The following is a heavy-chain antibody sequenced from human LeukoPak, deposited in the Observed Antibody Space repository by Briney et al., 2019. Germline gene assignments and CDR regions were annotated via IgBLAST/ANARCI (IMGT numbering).Heavy chain of an antibody. J-gene: IGHJ6*03. CDR3: AKVGRRCSGGSCPVYYYYYYMDV. V-gene: IGHV3-43D*03. Sequence: GGSLRLSCAASGFTFDDYAMHWVRQAPGKGLEWVSLISWDGGSTYYADSVKGRFTISRDNSKDSLYLQMNSLRAEDTALYYCAKVGRRCSGGSCPVYYYYYYMDVWGKGTTVTVSS. D-gene: IGHD2-15*01. CDR2: ISWDGGST. CDR1: GFTFDDYA.